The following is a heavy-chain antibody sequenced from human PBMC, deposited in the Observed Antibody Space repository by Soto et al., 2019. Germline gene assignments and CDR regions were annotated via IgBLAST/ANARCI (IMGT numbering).Heavy chain of an antibody. D-gene: IGHD2-2*01. CDR3: ARDGGVIIAAATGGGYCLDV. J-gene: IGHJ6*02. V-gene: IGHV3-21*01. Sequence: GVSLSLSYTASEFTFSDENMSWVRQVPGKGLEWVSGISGGGSYIFYADSVQGRFTISRDNVKNSLFLQMDSLSDEDTAVYYCARDGGVIIAAATGGGYCLDVWGQGTTVTVSS. CDR1: EFTFSDEN. CDR2: ISGGGSYI.